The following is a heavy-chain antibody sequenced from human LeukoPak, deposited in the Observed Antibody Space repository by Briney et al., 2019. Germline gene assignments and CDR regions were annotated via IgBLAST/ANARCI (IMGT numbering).Heavy chain of an antibody. CDR1: GFTFSDPA. Sequence: GGSLRLSCAASGFTFSDPAMHWVRQASGKGLEWVGRIRSKANSYATAYSASVKGRFTISRDDSKDTAYLQMNSLKTEDTAVYYCTRQKEGGLWFGELQLYNDAFDIWGQGTVVTVSS. J-gene: IGHJ3*02. V-gene: IGHV3-73*01. CDR3: TRQKEGGLWFGELQLYNDAFDI. CDR2: IRSKANSYAT. D-gene: IGHD3-10*01.